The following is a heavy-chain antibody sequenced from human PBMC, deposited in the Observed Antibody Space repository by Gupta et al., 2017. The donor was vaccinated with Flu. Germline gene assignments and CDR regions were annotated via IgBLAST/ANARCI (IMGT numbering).Heavy chain of an antibody. CDR1: GFTLTAYE. Sequence: HLVQSGGGLVHDGGSLRLSCAASGFTLTAYEMNWVRQAPGKGLEWVSYISSSGGTIYYADSVEGRFTISRDTARNSLYLQMNTLTPEDTAVYYCAREDCRGTSCYIAKDALDIWGQGTMVTVAS. J-gene: IGHJ3*02. CDR3: AREDCRGTSCYIAKDALDI. D-gene: IGHD2-2*02. V-gene: IGHV3-48*03. CDR2: ISSSGGTI.